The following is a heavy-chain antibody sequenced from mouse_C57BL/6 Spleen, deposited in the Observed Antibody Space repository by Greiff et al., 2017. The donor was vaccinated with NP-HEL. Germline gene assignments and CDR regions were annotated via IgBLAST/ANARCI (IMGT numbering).Heavy chain of an antibody. V-gene: IGHV1-15*01. CDR2: IDPETGGT. D-gene: IGHD2-4*01. Sequence: QVQLQQSGAELVRPGASVTLSCKASGYTFTDYEMHWVKQTPVHGLEWIGAIDPETGGTAYNQKFKGKAILTADKSSSTAYMALRSLTSEDSAVYYCTKEGIYYDYDDVPAMDYWGQGTSVTVSS. CDR1: GYTFTDYE. CDR3: TKEGIYYDYDDVPAMDY. J-gene: IGHJ4*01.